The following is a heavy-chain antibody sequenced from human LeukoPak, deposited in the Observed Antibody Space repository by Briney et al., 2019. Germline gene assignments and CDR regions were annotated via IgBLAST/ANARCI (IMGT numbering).Heavy chain of an antibody. CDR3: AKDLRYSGSPRAFDF. CDR1: GFTFSSYA. D-gene: IGHD1-26*01. CDR2: ISGSGSNT. Sequence: PGGSLRLSCAASGFTFSSYAMSWVRQAPGKGLEWVSTISGSGSNTFYADSVKGRFTISRDNSKNTLYLQMNSLRAEDTAVYYCAKDLRYSGSPRAFDFRGQGTMVTVSS. V-gene: IGHV3-23*01. J-gene: IGHJ3*01.